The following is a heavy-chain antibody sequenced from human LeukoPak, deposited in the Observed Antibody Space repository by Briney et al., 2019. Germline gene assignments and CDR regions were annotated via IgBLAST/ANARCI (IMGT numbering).Heavy chain of an antibody. Sequence: PGGSLRLSCAASGFTFSSYEMNWVRQAPGKGLEWVSYISSSGSTIYYADSVKGRFTISRDNAKNSLYLQMNSLRAEDTAVYYCASYGGPYGTGYYFDCWGQGTLVTVSS. J-gene: IGHJ4*02. V-gene: IGHV3-48*03. CDR2: ISSSGSTI. CDR1: GFTFSSYE. D-gene: IGHD1-1*01. CDR3: ASYGGPYGTGYYFDC.